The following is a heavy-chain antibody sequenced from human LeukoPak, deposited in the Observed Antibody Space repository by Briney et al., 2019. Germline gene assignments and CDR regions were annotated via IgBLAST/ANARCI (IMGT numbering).Heavy chain of an antibody. CDR1: GYILTSYC. V-gene: IGHV1-46*01. CDR3: ARASAAGTTTPINY. J-gene: IGHJ4*02. Sequence: ASVKVSCQASGYILTSYCIHWVRQAPGQGLEWMGVINPSAGSTSYTQKFQGRVTMTRDTSTGTVYMELSSLRSEDTAVYYCARASAAGTTTPINYWGQGTLVTVSS. CDR2: INPSAGST. D-gene: IGHD6-13*01.